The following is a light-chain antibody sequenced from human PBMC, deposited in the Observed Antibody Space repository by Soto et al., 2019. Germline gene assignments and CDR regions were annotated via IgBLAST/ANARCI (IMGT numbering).Light chain of an antibody. CDR2: AAS. J-gene: IGKJ1*01. CDR3: QQSYSTPRT. CDR1: QSISSY. V-gene: IGKV1-39*01. Sequence: DIQMAPSASSVSASVGDRVTTTCLASQSISSYLNWYQQKPGKAPKALIYAASTLQSGVPSRFSGSGSGRDFTLTINWLQPEDFATYYCQQSYSTPRTFGQGTNVDI.